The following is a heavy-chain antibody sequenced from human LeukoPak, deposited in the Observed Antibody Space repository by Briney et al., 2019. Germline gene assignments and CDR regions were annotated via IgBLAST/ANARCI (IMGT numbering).Heavy chain of an antibody. CDR1: GLTFSSYS. D-gene: IGHD3-3*01. J-gene: IGHJ4*02. V-gene: IGHV3-21*01. Sequence: KPGESLRLFCAASGLTFSSYSMHWLPQAPGKGLEWVSYIVSWPSTYIYYAESEKGRFTIARDHAKNSLYLQMNSLRAGDTAVYYCARKGYDFGSGYHKDYYFDYWGQGTLVTVSS. CDR3: ARKGYDFGSGYHKDYYFDY. CDR2: IVSWPSTYI.